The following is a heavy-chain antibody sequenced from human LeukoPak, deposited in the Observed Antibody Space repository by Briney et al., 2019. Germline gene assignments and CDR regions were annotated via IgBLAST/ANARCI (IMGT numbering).Heavy chain of an antibody. CDR3: ARAEYSSGWSPFDY. CDR1: GYTFTSYA. CDR2: INAGNGNT. D-gene: IGHD6-19*01. V-gene: IGHV1-3*01. J-gene: IGHJ4*02. Sequence: ASVKVSCKASGYTFTSYAMHWVRQAPGQRLEWMGWINAGNGNTKYSQKFQGRVTITRDTSASTAYMELSSLRSEDTAVYYCARAEYSSGWSPFDYWGQGSLVTVSS.